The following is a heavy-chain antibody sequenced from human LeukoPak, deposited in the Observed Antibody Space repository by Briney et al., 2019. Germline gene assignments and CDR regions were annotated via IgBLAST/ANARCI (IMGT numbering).Heavy chain of an antibody. CDR3: ARGRSLYCSSTSCYMGDIFDY. V-gene: IGHV3-9*01. J-gene: IGHJ4*02. CDR2: ISWNSGSI. CDR1: GFTFDDYA. Sequence: GGSLRLSCAASGFTFDDYAMHWVRHAPGKGLEWVSGISWNSGSIGYADSVKGRFTISRDNAKNSLYLQMNSLRAEDTAVYYCARGRSLYCSSTSCYMGDIFDYWGQGTLVTVSS. D-gene: IGHD2-2*02.